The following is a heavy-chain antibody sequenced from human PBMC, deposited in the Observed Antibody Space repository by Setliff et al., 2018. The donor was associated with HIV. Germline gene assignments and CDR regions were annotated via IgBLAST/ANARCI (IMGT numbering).Heavy chain of an antibody. V-gene: IGHV1-2*02. CDR2: INPHSGNN. CDR3: ASGGALSGFFFPNWLDP. Sequence: GASVKVSCKASGYTLTGYYMHWVRLAPGLGLEWMGWINPHSGNNDFAQSFQGRITMTRDTSINTVSMDLSRMTSDDTGIYYCASGGALSGFFFPNWLDPWGQGTLVTVSS. D-gene: IGHD6-19*01. CDR1: GYTLTGYY. J-gene: IGHJ5*02.